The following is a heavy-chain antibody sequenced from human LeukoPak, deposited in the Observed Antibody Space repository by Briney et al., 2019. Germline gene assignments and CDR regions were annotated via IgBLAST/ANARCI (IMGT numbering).Heavy chain of an antibody. D-gene: IGHD6-13*01. Sequence: GRSLRLACAAPGSTFSSYGLSWLHQAPGKGLAWFSAISGSGGSTYYAVSVKGRFTISRDNSKNTLFLQMNRLRAEDTDVYYCAKRHSSTWYFNWGRGPLVTVSS. CDR1: GSTFSSYG. V-gene: IGHV3-23*01. J-gene: IGHJ4*02. CDR3: AKRHSSTWYFN. CDR2: ISGSGGST.